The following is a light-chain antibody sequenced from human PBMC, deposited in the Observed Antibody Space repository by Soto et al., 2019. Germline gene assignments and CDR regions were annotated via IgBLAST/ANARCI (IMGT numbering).Light chain of an antibody. CDR3: QQYNSYSRKT. CDR1: QSISSW. V-gene: IGKV1-5*01. CDR2: DAS. Sequence: DIQMTQSPSTLSASVGDRVTITCRASQSISSWLAWYQQKPGKAPKLLIYDASSLESGVPSRFSDSGSGTEFTLTISSLQPDDFATYYCQQYNSYSRKTFGQGTKVEIK. J-gene: IGKJ1*01.